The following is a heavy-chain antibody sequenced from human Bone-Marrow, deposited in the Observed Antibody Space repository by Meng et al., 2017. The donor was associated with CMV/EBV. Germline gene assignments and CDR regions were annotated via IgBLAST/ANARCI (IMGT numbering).Heavy chain of an antibody. D-gene: IGHD3-22*01. CDR2: ISYDGSNK. Sequence: GGSLRLSCAASGFTFSSYAMHWVRQAPGKGLEWVAVISYDGSNKYYADSVKGRFTISRDNSKNTLYLQMNSRRAEDTAVYYCASNKHYYDSSGLTIDYWGQGTLVTVSS. J-gene: IGHJ4*02. CDR3: ASNKHYYDSSGLTIDY. V-gene: IGHV3-30*04. CDR1: GFTFSSYA.